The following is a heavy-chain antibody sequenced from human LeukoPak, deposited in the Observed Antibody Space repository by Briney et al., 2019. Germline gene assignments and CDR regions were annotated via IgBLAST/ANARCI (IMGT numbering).Heavy chain of an antibody. J-gene: IGHJ4*02. CDR2: ISGSGGST. V-gene: IGHV3-23*01. CDR1: GFTFSSYA. CDR3: AKSQVNGDLRYFDWLLSPSPYYFDY. Sequence: PGGSLRLSCAASGFTFSSYAMSWVRQAPGKGLEWVSAISGSGGSTYYADSVKGRFTISRDNSKNTLYLQMNSLRAEDTAVYYCAKSQVNGDLRYFDWLLSPSPYYFDYWGQGTLVTVSS. D-gene: IGHD3-9*01.